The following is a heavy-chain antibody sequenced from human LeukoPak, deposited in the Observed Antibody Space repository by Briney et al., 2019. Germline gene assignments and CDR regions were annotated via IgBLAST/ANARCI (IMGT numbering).Heavy chain of an antibody. CDR1: GGTFSSYA. J-gene: IGHJ4*02. CDR3: ARESYGDQYYFDY. CDR2: IIPIFGTA. D-gene: IGHD4-17*01. Sequence: GASVKVSCKAYGGTFSSYAISWVRQAPGQGLEWMGGIIPIFGTANYAQKFQGRVTITADESTSTAYMELSSLRSEDTAVYYCARESYGDQYYFDYWGQGTLVTVSS. V-gene: IGHV1-69*01.